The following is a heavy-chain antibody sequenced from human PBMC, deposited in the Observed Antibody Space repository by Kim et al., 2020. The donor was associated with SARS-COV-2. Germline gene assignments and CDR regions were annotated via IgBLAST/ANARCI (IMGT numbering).Heavy chain of an antibody. V-gene: IGHV3-7*01. Sequence: GRTLYYVYSAKGRFTISRDNAKNSLYLQMNSLRVDDTAVYYCAKGRGSESWGQGTLVIVTS. CDR2: GRTL. J-gene: IGHJ5*01. CDR3: AKGRGSES.